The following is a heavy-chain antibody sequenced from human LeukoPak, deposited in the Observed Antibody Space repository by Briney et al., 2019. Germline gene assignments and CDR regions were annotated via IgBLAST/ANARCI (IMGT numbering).Heavy chain of an antibody. V-gene: IGHV3-23*01. J-gene: IGHJ4*02. D-gene: IGHD2-8*02. CDR1: GFTISTYA. CDR2: ISGGGGTI. Sequence: GGSLRLSCAASGFTISTYAMFWVRQASGKGLEWVSGISGGGGTIYYADSVRGRFTISRDNSKSTLSLQMNSLRAEDTAIYYCATYRQVLLPFESWGQGTLVTVSS. CDR3: ATYRQVLLPFES.